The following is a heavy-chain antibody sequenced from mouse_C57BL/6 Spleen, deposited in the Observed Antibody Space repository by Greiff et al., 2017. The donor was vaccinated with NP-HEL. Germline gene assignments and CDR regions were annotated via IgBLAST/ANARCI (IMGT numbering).Heavy chain of an antibody. CDR2: ILPGSGST. V-gene: IGHV1-9*01. CDR3: ARSPMDTGAMDY. CDR1: GYTFTGYW. D-gene: IGHD2-2*01. Sequence: VQLQQSGAELMKPGASVKLSCKATGYTFTGYWIEWVKQRPGHGLEWIGEILPGSGSTNYTEKFKGKATFTADTSSNTAYMQLSSLTTEDSAIYYCARSPMDTGAMDYWGQGTSVTVSS. J-gene: IGHJ4*01.